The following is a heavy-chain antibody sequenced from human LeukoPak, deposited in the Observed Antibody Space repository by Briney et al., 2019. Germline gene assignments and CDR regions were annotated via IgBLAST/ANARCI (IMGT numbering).Heavy chain of an antibody. V-gene: IGHV3-53*01. J-gene: IGHJ3*02. Sequence: PGGSLRLSCAASGFTVSSNYMSWVRQAPGKGLEWVSVIYSGGSTYYADSVKGRFTISRDNSKNTLYLQMNSLRAEDTAVYYCAREWDNDAFDIWGQGTMVTVSS. CDR3: AREWDNDAFDI. CDR1: GFTVSSNY. CDR2: IYSGGST. D-gene: IGHD1-26*01.